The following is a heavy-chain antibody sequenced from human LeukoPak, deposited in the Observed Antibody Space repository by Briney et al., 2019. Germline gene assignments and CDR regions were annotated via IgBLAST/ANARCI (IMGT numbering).Heavy chain of an antibody. Sequence: SETLSLTCTVSGYSISSGYYWGWIRQPPGKGLEWIGSIYHSGSTYYNPSLKSRVTISVDTSKNQFSLKLSSVTAADTAVYYCAGMGRAQQLVHPDYWGQGTLVTVSS. CDR3: AGMGRAQQLVHPDY. J-gene: IGHJ4*02. V-gene: IGHV4-38-2*02. CDR2: IYHSGST. D-gene: IGHD6-13*01. CDR1: GYSISSGYY.